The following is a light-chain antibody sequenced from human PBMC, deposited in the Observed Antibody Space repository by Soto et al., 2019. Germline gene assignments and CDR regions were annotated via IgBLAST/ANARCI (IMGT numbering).Light chain of an antibody. V-gene: IGLV1-44*01. J-gene: IGLJ1*01. CDR2: SNN. CDR3: ASWDDTLNDYV. CDR1: YSNVGANP. Sequence: QAVLTQRPSASGTPGQTVTISCSGSYSNVGANPVSWYQQVPGRAPQLLIYSNNQRPAGVPGRFSGSRSDTSASLSISGLQSADEVDYYCASWDDTLNDYVFGTGTKVTVL.